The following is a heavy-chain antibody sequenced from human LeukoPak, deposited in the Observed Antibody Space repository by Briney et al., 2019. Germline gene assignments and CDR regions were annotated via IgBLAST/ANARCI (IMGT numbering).Heavy chain of an antibody. CDR1: GGSISSSSYY. D-gene: IGHD1-26*01. J-gene: IGHJ5*02. CDR3: ARPIVGATINWFDP. CDR2: IYYSGST. Sequence: SETLSLTCTVSGGSISSSSYYWGWIRQPPGKGLEWIGSIYYSGSTYYNPSLKSRVTISVDTSKNQFSLKLSSVTAADTAVYYCARPIVGATINWFDPWGQGTLVTVSS. V-gene: IGHV4-39*01.